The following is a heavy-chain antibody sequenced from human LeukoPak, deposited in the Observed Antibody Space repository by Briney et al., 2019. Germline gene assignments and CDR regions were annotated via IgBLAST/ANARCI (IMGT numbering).Heavy chain of an antibody. V-gene: IGHV1-24*01. CDR1: GYSLTDLS. D-gene: IGHD1-26*01. CDR2: FDPEHREA. CDR3: AAGGIYSLLDY. J-gene: IGHJ4*02. Sequence: ASVKVSCKVSGYSLTDLSMHWVRQAPGNGLEWMGGFDPEHREAIYAQKFQCRVSMTEDTSTDTAYMELSSLRSEDTAVYYCAAGGIYSLLDYWGQGTLVTVSS.